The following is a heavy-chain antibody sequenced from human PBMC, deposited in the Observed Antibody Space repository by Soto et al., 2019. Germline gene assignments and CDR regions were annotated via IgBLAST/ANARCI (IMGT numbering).Heavy chain of an antibody. CDR2: IYYSGIT. CDR3: ARHGSN. Sequence: SETLSLTCTVSGVSISNSSYYWGWIRRPPGKGLEWIGTIYYSGITYYNPSLKSRVTISVDTSKDQFSLKLTSVTAADTAVYYCARHGSNWGQGTLVTVS. CDR1: GVSISNSSYY. J-gene: IGHJ4*02. V-gene: IGHV4-39*01.